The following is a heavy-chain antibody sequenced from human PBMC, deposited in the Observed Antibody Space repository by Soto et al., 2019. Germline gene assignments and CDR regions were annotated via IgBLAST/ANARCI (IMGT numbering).Heavy chain of an antibody. Sequence: HPGGSLRLSCAASGFTFSSYAMSWVRQAPGKGLEWVSAISGSGGSTYYADSVKGRFTISRDNSKNTLYLQMNSLRAEDTAVYYCAKDRISTSCIDYWGQGTLVTVSS. J-gene: IGHJ4*02. V-gene: IGHV3-23*01. CDR3: AKDRISTSCIDY. D-gene: IGHD2-2*01. CDR1: GFTFSSYA. CDR2: ISGSGGST.